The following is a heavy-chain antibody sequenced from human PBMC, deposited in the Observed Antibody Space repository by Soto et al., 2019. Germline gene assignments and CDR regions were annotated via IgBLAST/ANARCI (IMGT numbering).Heavy chain of an antibody. D-gene: IGHD6-13*01. CDR2: IYWDDDK. J-gene: IGHJ1*01. Sequence: QITLKESGPTLVKPTQTLTLTCTFSGFSLSTSGVGVGWIRQPPGKALEWLALIYWDDDKRYSPSLKSRLTTXKXTXKNQVVRTRTNMDPVDTATYYCAHARAAADHEYFQHWGQGTLVTVSS. CDR3: AHARAAADHEYFQH. CDR1: GFSLSTSGVG. V-gene: IGHV2-5*02.